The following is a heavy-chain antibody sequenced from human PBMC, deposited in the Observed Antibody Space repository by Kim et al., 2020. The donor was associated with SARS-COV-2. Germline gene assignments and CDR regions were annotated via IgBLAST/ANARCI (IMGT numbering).Heavy chain of an antibody. D-gene: IGHD2-21*02. CDR2: ISGDGGST. Sequence: GGSLRLSCAASGFTFDDYAMHWVRQAPGKGLEWVSLISGDGGSTYYADSVKGRFTISRDKSKNSLYLQMNSLRTEDTALYYCAKDKSCGGDCYPYYYYYGRDGWGQGTTVSVSS. V-gene: IGHV3-43*02. J-gene: IGHJ6*02. CDR3: AKDKSCGGDCYPYYYYYGRDG. CDR1: GFTFDDYA.